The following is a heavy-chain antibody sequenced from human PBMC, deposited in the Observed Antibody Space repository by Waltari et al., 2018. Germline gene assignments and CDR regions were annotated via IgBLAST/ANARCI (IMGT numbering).Heavy chain of an antibody. V-gene: IGHV3-66*01. J-gene: IGHJ4*02. CDR1: GFTVRSNY. CDR2: MDGAGAT. D-gene: IGHD2-8*02. CDR3: ARSPTGTGFLYYFDS. Sequence: EVQLVESGGGLVHPGGSLRLSCAASGFTVRSNYMSWVRQAPGKGLEGVFVMDGAGATYTAESVRGRFAISRDNSRNTVDLQMDGLRAEDTAVYYCARSPTGTGFLYYFDSWGQGTLVTVSS.